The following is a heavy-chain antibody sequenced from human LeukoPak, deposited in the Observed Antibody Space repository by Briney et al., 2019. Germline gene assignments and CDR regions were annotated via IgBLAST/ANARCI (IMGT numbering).Heavy chain of an antibody. J-gene: IGHJ3*02. Sequence: GGSLRLSCAASEFTFSRYWMSWVRQAPGKGLEWVANIKQDGSEKYYVDSVKGGFTISRDNAKNSLYVKVDRLTAGGRAVYYCAGSWSPYDAFDIWGQGTMVTVSS. CDR3: AGSWSPYDAFDI. V-gene: IGHV3-7*01. CDR1: EFTFSRYW. CDR2: IKQDGSEK. D-gene: IGHD6-13*01.